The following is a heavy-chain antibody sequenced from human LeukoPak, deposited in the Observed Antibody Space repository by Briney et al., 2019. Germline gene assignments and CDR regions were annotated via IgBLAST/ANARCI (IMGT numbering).Heavy chain of an antibody. CDR1: GFTFSSYS. J-gene: IGHJ4*02. Sequence: GGSLRLSCAASGFTFSSYSMNWVRQAPGKGLEWLSSISSSSSYIYYADSVKGRFTISRDNAKNSLYLQMNSLRAEDTAVYYCARSSSGSYQFHFDYWGQGTLVTVSS. D-gene: IGHD1-26*01. CDR3: ARSSSGSYQFHFDY. CDR2: ISSSSSYI. V-gene: IGHV3-21*01.